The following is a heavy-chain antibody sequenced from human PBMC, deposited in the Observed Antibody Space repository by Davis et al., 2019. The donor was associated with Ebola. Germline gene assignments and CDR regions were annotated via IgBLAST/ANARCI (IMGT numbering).Heavy chain of an antibody. V-gene: IGHV1-18*04. J-gene: IGHJ3*02. CDR2: ISAYTGNT. CDR3: ARRQWLSTDDACEI. D-gene: IGHD6-19*01. CDR1: GYTFTTYG. Sequence: ASVKVSCKASGYTFTTYGLSWVRQAPGQGLEWMGWISAYTGNTNYAQKLQGRVTMTTDTSTSTAYMELRSLRSDDTAVYYCARRQWLSTDDACEIWGQGTMVTGSS.